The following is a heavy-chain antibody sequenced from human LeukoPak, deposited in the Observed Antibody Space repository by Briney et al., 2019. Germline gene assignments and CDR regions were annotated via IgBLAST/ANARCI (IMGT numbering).Heavy chain of an antibody. CDR2: ISSSSSYI. V-gene: IGHV3-21*01. J-gene: IGHJ4*02. CDR3: ARVAGVVVVTTGIDY. Sequence: GALRLSCATSGFTFSSYSMNWVRQAPGKGLEWVSSISSSSSYIYYADSVKGRFTISRDNAKNSLYLQMNSLRAEDTAVYYCARVAGVVVVTTGIDYWGQGTLVTVSS. D-gene: IGHD3-22*01. CDR1: GFTFSSYS.